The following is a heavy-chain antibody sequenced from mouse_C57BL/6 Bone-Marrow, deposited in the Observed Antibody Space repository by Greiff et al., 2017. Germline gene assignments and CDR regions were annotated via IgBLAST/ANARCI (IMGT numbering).Heavy chain of an antibody. D-gene: IGHD1-1*01. CDR1: EYEFPSHD. V-gene: IGHV5-2*01. CDR2: INSDGGST. J-gene: IGHJ2*01. CDR3: ARRDYGSSYVRFFDY. Sequence: EVHLVESGGGLVQPGESLKLSCESNEYEFPSHDMSWVRKTPEKRLELVAAINSDGGSTYYPDTMERRFIISRDNTKKTLYLKMSSLRSEDTALYYCARRDYGSSYVRFFDYWGQGTTLTVSS.